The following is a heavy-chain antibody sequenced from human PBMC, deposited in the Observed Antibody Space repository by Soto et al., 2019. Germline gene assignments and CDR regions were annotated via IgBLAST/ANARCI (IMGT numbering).Heavy chain of an antibody. CDR1: GFTFSSYA. V-gene: IGHV3-23*01. J-gene: IGHJ5*02. D-gene: IGHD2-2*01. CDR3: AKTTPDIVVVPAAIGFDP. Sequence: GGSLRLSCAASGFTFSSYAMSWVRQAPGKGLEWVSAISGSGGSTYYADSVKGRLTISRDNSKNTLYLQMNSLRAEDTAVYYCAKTTPDIVVVPAAIGFDPWGQGTLVTVSS. CDR2: ISGSGGST.